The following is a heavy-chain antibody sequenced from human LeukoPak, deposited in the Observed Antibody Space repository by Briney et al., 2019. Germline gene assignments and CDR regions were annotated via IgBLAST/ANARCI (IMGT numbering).Heavy chain of an antibody. CDR2: INSDGSST. CDR3: AREYGSGSYDY. CDR1: GFTFSSYW. Sequence: GGSLRLSCAASGFTFSSYWMHWVRQAPGKGLVWVTRINSDGSSTMCADSVKGRFTISRDNAKNTLYLQMNSLRAEDTAVYYCAREYGSGSYDYWGQGSLVTVSS. J-gene: IGHJ4*02. V-gene: IGHV3-74*03. D-gene: IGHD3-10*01.